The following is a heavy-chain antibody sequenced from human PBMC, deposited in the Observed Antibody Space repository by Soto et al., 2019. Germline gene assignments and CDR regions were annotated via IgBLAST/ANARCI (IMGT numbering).Heavy chain of an antibody. CDR3: ARGSFQFDP. CDR1: GGSLNNYY. CDR2: IYTTGNT. V-gene: IGHV4-4*07. J-gene: IGHJ5*02. Sequence: SETLSLTCTVSGGSLNNYYWSWIRQPAGKGLEWIGRIYTTGNTNYKSSLRSRVTMSVDTSKNQFSLKLRFLTAADTAMYYCARGSFQFDPWGQGTLVTVSS.